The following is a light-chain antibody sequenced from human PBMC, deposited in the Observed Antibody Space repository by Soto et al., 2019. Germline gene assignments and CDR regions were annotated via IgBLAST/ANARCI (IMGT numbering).Light chain of an antibody. V-gene: IGKV3-20*01. Sequence: EIVLTQSPGALSLSPGDRATLSCRTSQSVSRAHLAWYQQKPGQAPRLLIFDASSRAAGIPDRFSGGGSGTEFTLSIRRLEPEDFAVYFCQQYGDSPITFGQGTRLEIK. J-gene: IGKJ5*01. CDR3: QQYGDSPIT. CDR2: DAS. CDR1: QSVSRAH.